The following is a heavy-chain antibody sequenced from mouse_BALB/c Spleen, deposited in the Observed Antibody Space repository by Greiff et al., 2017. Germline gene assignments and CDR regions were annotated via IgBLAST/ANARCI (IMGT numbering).Heavy chain of an antibody. D-gene: IGHD2-3*01. CDR3: ARGGYSYYAMDY. V-gene: IGHV5-4*02. CDR1: GFTFSDYY. CDR2: ISDGGSYT. Sequence: EVQGVESGGGLVKPGGSLKLSCAASGFTFSDYYMYWVRQTPEKRLEWVATISDGGSYTYYPDSVKGRFTISRDNAKNNLYLQMSSLKSEDTAMYYCARGGYSYYAMDYWGQGTSVTVSS. J-gene: IGHJ4*01.